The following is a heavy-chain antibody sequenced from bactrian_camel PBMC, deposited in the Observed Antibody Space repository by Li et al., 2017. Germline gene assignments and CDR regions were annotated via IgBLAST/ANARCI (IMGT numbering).Heavy chain of an antibody. V-gene: IGHV3S55*01. CDR3: AAEHLEEYGDCTDEYDN. J-gene: IGHJ4*01. D-gene: IGHD4*01. Sequence: HVQLVESGGGAVQAGGSLRLSCTAVSGRTFEDPAMAWYRQAPGNECEFVPAILTHGAAYYADAVKGRFTVSVDNTKNTLYLQMDSLKPEDTAMYYCAAEHLEEYGDCTDEYDNWGQGTQVTVS. CDR1: GRTFEDPA. CDR2: ILTHGAA.